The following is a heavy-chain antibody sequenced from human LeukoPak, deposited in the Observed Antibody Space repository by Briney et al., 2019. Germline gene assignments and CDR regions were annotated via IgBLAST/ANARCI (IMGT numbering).Heavy chain of an antibody. Sequence: PGGSLRLSCAASGFTFSSYARSWFGKAPGKGLEWSSAISGSGGSTYYADSVKGRFTISRDNSKNTLYMQLNSLRAEDTAVYYCAKVCHPPGTYYDSSGYVDYWGPGTLVTVSS. CDR3: AKVCHPPGTYYDSSGYVDY. J-gene: IGHJ4*02. V-gene: IGHV3-23*01. CDR1: GFTFSSYA. CDR2: ISGSGGST. D-gene: IGHD3-22*01.